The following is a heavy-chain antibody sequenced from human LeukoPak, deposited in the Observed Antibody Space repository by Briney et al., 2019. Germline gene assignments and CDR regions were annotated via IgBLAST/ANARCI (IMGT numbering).Heavy chain of an antibody. V-gene: IGHV4-39*07. CDR3: ARDRGPGTWFDP. CDR2: IYYSGST. D-gene: IGHD3-10*01. J-gene: IGHJ5*02. Sequence: SETLSLTCTVSGGSISSSSYYWGWIRQPPGKGLEWIGSIYYSGSTYYNPSLKSRVTISVDTSKNQFSLKLSSVTAADTAVYYCARDRGPGTWFDPWGQGTLVTVSS. CDR1: GGSISSSSYY.